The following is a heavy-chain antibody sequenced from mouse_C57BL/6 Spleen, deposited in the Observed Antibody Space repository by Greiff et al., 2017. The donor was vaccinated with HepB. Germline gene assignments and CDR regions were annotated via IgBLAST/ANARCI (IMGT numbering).Heavy chain of an antibody. CDR2: ISSGGSYT. CDR1: GFTFSSYG. Sequence: EVHLVESGGDLVKPGGSLKLSCAASGFTFSSYGMSWVRQTPDKRLEWVATISSGGSYTYYPDSVKGRFTISRDNAKNTLYLQMSSLKSEDTAMYYCAREVVLDYWGQGTTLTVSS. CDR3: AREVVLDY. D-gene: IGHD1-1*01. V-gene: IGHV5-6*01. J-gene: IGHJ2*01.